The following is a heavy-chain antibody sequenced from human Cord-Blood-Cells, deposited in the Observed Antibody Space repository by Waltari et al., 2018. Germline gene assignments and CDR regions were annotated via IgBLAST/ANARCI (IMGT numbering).Heavy chain of an antibody. Sequence: QLQLQESGPGLVKPSETLSLTCTVSGGSISSSSYYWGWIRPPPGKGLEWIGSIYYSASTYYNPSLKSRVTISVDTSKNQVSLKLSSVTAADTAVYYCARRCSSTSCYFRVDYWGQGTLVTVSS. J-gene: IGHJ4*02. CDR2: IYYSAST. CDR3: ARRCSSTSCYFRVDY. CDR1: GGSISSSSYY. D-gene: IGHD2-2*01. V-gene: IGHV4-39*01.